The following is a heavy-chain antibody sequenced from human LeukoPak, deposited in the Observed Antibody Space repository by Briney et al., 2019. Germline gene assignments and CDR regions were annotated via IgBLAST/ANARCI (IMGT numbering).Heavy chain of an antibody. CDR2: ISSSSSYI. V-gene: IGHV3-21*01. D-gene: IGHD3-22*01. CDR1: GFTFSSYS. CDR3: ARDVRSSGYYGAFDI. J-gene: IGHJ3*02. Sequence: KSGGSLRLSCAASGFTFSSYSMNWVRQAPGKGLEWVSSISSSSSYIYYADSVKGRFTISRDNAKNSLYLQMNSLRAEDTAVYYCARDVRSSGYYGAFDIWGQGTMVTVSS.